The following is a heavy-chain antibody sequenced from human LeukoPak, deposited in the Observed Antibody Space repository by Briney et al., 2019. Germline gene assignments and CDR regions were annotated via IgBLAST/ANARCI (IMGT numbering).Heavy chain of an antibody. CDR1: GFTFSTYN. Sequence: GGSLRLSCAASGFTFSTYNMNWVRQAPGKGLEWLSSITSSSSYIYYADSVKGRFTISRDNAKNSLYLQMNSLRDEDTAVYYCARDPYSGSYGDYYYYYMDVWGKGTTVTISS. CDR2: ITSSSSYI. J-gene: IGHJ6*03. D-gene: IGHD1-26*01. V-gene: IGHV3-21*01. CDR3: ARDPYSGSYGDYYYYYMDV.